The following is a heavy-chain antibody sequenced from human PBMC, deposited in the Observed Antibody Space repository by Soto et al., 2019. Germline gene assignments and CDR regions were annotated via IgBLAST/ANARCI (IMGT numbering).Heavy chain of an antibody. CDR3: ARGGYSSSWFYYYYMDV. J-gene: IGHJ6*03. D-gene: IGHD6-13*01. Sequence: QVQLVQSGAEVKKPGASVKVSCKASGYTFTSYDINWVRQATGQGLEWMGWMNPNSGNTGYAQKFQGRATMTRNTSISTAYMELSSLRSEDTAVYYCARGGYSSSWFYYYYMDVWGKGTTVTVSS. CDR2: MNPNSGNT. V-gene: IGHV1-8*01. CDR1: GYTFTSYD.